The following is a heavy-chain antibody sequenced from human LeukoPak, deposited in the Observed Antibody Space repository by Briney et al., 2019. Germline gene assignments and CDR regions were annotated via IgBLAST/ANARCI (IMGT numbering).Heavy chain of an antibody. CDR2: FYYSGST. D-gene: IGHD2-2*02. Sequence: SETLSLTCTVSGGSIASTSDYCGWIRQPPGRGLEWIGTFYYSGSTYYNPSLKSRFTISLGTSKNQFSLKLSSVTAADTAVYYCARGDCNSTTCYKPRIICFDPWGQGSLVTVSS. J-gene: IGHJ5*02. CDR1: GGSIASTSDY. V-gene: IGHV4-39*07. CDR3: ARGDCNSTTCYKPRIICFDP.